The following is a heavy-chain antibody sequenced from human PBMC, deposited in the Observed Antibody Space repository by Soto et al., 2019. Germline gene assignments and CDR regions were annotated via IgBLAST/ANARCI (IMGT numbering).Heavy chain of an antibody. CDR1: GFSLSTSGMC. Sequence: SGPTLVNPTQTLTLTCTFSGFSLSTSGMCVSWIRQPPGKALEWLARIDWDDDKYYSTSLKTRLTISKDTSKNQVVLTMTNMDPVDTATYYCARALTHYYYYGMDVWGQGTTVTVSS. CDR2: IDWDDDK. V-gene: IGHV2-70*11. CDR3: ARALTHYYYYGMDV. J-gene: IGHJ6*02.